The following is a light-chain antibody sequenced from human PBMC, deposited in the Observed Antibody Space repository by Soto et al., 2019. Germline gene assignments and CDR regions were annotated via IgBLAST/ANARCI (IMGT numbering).Light chain of an antibody. CDR2: GVT. J-gene: IGLJ1*01. CDR1: SSDIGAFNY. Sequence: QSALTQPASVSGSPGQSITISCTGSSSDIGAFNYVAWYQQHPGKAPKLIIHGVTNQPSGVSSRFSGSKSDYTASLTISGLQAEDEADYYCSSYTTAFFYVFGTGTKLTVL. V-gene: IGLV2-14*01. CDR3: SSYTTAFFYV.